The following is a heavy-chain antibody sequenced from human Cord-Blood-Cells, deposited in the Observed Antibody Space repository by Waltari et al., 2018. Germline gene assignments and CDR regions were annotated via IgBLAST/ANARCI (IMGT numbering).Heavy chain of an antibody. CDR1: GGSFSGYY. CDR2: INHRGST. CDR3: ASGLWGYCSSTSCYWAFDI. V-gene: IGHV4-34*01. J-gene: IGHJ3*02. D-gene: IGHD2-2*01. Sequence: QVQLQQWGAGLLKPSETLSLTCAVCGGSFSGYYWSSIRHPPGNGLAWIGEINHRGSTNYNPSIKSRVTISVDTSKNQLSLKLSSVTAADTAVYYCASGLWGYCSSTSCYWAFDIWGQGTMVTVSS.